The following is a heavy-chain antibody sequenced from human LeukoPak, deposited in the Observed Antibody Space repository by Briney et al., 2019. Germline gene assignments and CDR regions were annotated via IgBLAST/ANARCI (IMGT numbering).Heavy chain of an antibody. J-gene: IGHJ4*02. D-gene: IGHD3-3*02. V-gene: IGHV3-20*04. CDR2: INYNGAIT. CDR3: ARDRLGPSFSVSHFDL. CDR1: GFKFVDYG. Sequence: PGGSLRLSCATSGFKFVDYGLSWVRRAPGRGLEWLCAINYNGAITDYADSVKGRFTISRDNAKNSLYLRMDSLRAEDTALYYCARDRLGPSFSVSHFDLWGQGTLVTVSS.